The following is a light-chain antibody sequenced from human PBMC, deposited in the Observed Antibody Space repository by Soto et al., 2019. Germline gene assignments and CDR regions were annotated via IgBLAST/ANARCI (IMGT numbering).Light chain of an antibody. V-gene: IGLV2-8*01. CDR1: STDVGGYNY. CDR2: EVS. CDR3: SSYAGSSYV. Sequence: QSALTQPPSASGSPGQSVTISCTGTSTDVGGYNYVSWYQQHPGKAPKLMIYEVSHRPSGVPDRFSGSKSGNTASLTVSGLQAEDEAYYYCSSYAGSSYVFRTGTKLTVL. J-gene: IGLJ1*01.